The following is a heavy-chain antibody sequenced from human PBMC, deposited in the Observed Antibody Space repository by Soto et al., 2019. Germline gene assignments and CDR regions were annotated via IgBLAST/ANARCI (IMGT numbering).Heavy chain of an antibody. D-gene: IGHD2-2*01. CDR2: ISYDGSNK. Sequence: PGGSLRLSCAASGFTFSSYAMHWVRQAPGKGLEWVAVISYDGSNKYYADSVKGRFTISRDNSKNTLYLQMNSLRAEDTAVYYCARDPLGYCISTSCLTPNWFDPWGQGT. CDR1: GFTFSSYA. V-gene: IGHV3-30-3*01. CDR3: ARDPLGYCISTSCLTPNWFDP. J-gene: IGHJ5*02.